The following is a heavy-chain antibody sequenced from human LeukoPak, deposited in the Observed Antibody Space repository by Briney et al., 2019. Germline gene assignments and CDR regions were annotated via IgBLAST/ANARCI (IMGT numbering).Heavy chain of an antibody. CDR1: GGSISRSNW. V-gene: IGHV4-4*02. CDR2: IYHSGST. J-gene: IGHJ6*02. CDR3: ARGRLYYYGMDV. D-gene: IGHD6-19*01. Sequence: SETLSLTCAVSGGSISRSNWWSWVRQPPGKGLEWIGEIYHSGSTNYNPSLKSRVTISVDTSKNQFSLKLSSVTAADTAVYYCARGRLYYYGMDVWGQGTTVTVSS.